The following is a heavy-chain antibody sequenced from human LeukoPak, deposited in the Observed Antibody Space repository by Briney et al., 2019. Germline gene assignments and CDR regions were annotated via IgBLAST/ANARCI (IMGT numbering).Heavy chain of an antibody. J-gene: IGHJ3*02. CDR1: GGSFSGYY. CDR2: INHSGST. V-gene: IGHV4-34*01. CDR3: ARGRCGGDCYLEGGAFDI. D-gene: IGHD2-21*02. Sequence: NSSETLSLTCAVYGGSFSGYYWSWIRQPPGKGLEWIGEINHSGSTNYNPSLKSRVTISVDTSKNQFSLKPSSVTAADTAVYYCARGRCGGDCYLEGGAFDIWGQGTMVTVSS.